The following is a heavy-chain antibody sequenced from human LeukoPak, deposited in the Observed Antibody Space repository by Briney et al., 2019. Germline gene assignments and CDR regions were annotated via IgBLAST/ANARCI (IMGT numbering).Heavy chain of an antibody. CDR2: ISSSSSTI. J-gene: IGHJ6*02. D-gene: IGHD5-24*01. CDR1: GFTFSSYS. V-gene: IGHV3-48*02. Sequence: GGSLRLSCAASGFTFSSYSMNWVRQAPGKGLEWVSYISSSSSTIYYADSVKGRFTISRDNAKNSLYLQMNSLRDEDTAVYYCARERWLQLLRYYGMDVWGQGTTVTVSS. CDR3: ARERWLQLLRYYGMDV.